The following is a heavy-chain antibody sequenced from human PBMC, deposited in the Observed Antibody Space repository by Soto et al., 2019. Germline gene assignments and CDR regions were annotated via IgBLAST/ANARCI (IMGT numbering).Heavy chain of an antibody. CDR2: IDPSDSYA. V-gene: IGHV5-10-1*01. J-gene: IGHJ6*02. CDR1: GYSFTSYW. Sequence: GESLKISCKGSGYSFTSYWISWVRQMPGKGLEWMGRIDPSDSYANYSPSFQGHVTISADKSISTAYLQWSSLKASDTAMYYCARYYYDSRGFANYYYYGMDVWGQGTTVTVSS. CDR3: ARYYYDSRGFANYYYYGMDV. D-gene: IGHD3-22*01.